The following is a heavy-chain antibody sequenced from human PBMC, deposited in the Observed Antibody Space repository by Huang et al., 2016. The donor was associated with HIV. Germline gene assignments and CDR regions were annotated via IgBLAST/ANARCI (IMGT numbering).Heavy chain of an antibody. CDR2: IYYKGST. CDR1: GGSIRSSDYH. J-gene: IGHJ6*03. D-gene: IGHD3-10*01. Sequence: QLLLQESGPGLVKPSEALALTCAVSGGSIRSSDYHWGWIRQPPGKGLEWIGSIYYKGSTHYSPPLKSRVTIAVDPSKNLFFLNLTSMTAADTAVYYCARHREGPVAYYSGWGSHLNYMDVWGRGRTVVVSS. V-gene: IGHV4-39*01. CDR3: ARHREGPVAYYSGWGSHLNYMDV.